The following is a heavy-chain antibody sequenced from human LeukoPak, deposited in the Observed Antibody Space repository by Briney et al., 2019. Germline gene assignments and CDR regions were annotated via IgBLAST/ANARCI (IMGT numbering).Heavy chain of an antibody. CDR3: ARDSGSYYDRYYYYGMDV. J-gene: IGHJ6*02. V-gene: IGHV1-69*13. D-gene: IGHD1-26*01. CDR2: IIPIFGTA. CDR1: GGTFSSYA. Sequence: SVKVSCKASGGTFSSYAISRVRQAPGQGLEWMGGIIPIFGTANYAQKFQGRVTITADESTSTAYMELSSLRSEDTAVYYCARDSGSYYDRYYYYGMDVWGQGTTVTVSS.